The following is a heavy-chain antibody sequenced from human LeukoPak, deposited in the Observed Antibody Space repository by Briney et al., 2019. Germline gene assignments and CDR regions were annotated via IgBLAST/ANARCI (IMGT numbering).Heavy chain of an antibody. D-gene: IGHD3-10*01. CDR2: IYSGGST. V-gene: IGHV3-53*01. Sequence: GGSLRLSCAASGFTVSSNYMSWVRQAPGKGLEWVSVIYSGGSTYYADSVKGRFTISRDNSKNTLYLQMNSLRAEDTAVYYCARDRRGVRTRYFDYWGQGTLVTVSS. CDR3: ARDRRGVRTRYFDY. CDR1: GFTVSSNY. J-gene: IGHJ4*02.